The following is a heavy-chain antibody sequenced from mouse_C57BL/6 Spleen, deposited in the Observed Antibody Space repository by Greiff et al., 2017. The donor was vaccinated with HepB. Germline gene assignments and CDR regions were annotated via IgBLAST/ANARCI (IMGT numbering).Heavy chain of an antibody. CDR2: ISYDGSN. D-gene: IGHD2-5*01. CDR3: ARDVYYSNYGDY. J-gene: IGHJ4*01. Sequence: EVQLQQSGPGLVKPSQSLSLTCSVTGYSITSGYYWNWIRQFPGNKLEWMGYISYDGSNNYNPSLKNRISITRDTSKNQFFLKLNSVTTEDTATYYCARDVYYSNYGDYWGQGTSVTVSS. CDR1: GYSITSGYY. V-gene: IGHV3-6*01.